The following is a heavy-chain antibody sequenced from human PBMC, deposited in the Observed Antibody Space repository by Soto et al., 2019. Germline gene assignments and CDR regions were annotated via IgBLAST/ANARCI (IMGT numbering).Heavy chain of an antibody. Sequence: QVQLQESGPGLVKPSETLSLTCTVSGGSISSYYWSWIRQPAGKGLEWIGRIYTSGSTNYNPSLKSRVTMSVDTSKNQFSRKLSSVTAADTAVYYCAREGGQFTTGLYFQHWGQGTLVTVSS. CDR1: GGSISSYY. D-gene: IGHD1-1*01. CDR3: AREGGQFTTGLYFQH. CDR2: IYTSGST. J-gene: IGHJ1*01. V-gene: IGHV4-4*07.